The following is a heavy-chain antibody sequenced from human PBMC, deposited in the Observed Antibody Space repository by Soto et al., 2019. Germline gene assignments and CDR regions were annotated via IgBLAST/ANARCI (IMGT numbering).Heavy chain of an antibody. J-gene: IGHJ4*02. CDR2: ISGSGGST. D-gene: IGHD3-10*01. CDR1: GFTFSSYA. V-gene: IGHV3-23*01. CDR3: AKDPLLWFGELEYYFDY. Sequence: PGGSLRLSCAASGFTFSSYAMSWVRQAPGRGLEWVSAISGSGGSTYYADSVKGRFTISRDNSKNTLYLQMNSLRAEDTAVYYCAKDPLLWFGELEYYFDYWGQGTLVTVS.